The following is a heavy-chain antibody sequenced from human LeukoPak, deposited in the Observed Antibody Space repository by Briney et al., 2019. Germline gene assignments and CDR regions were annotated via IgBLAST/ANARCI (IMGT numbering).Heavy chain of an antibody. V-gene: IGHV3-30*04. J-gene: IGHJ4*02. CDR3: AMDYYDTNGYSRGWDY. D-gene: IGHD3-22*01. CDR2: SSTDGSDE. Sequence: GGSLRLSCAASGFTFTSLTLHWVRQPPGKGLEWVAVSSTDGSDEYYAESVKGRFTVSSDTSKKTVYLQMDSLKAEDTAVYYCAMDYYDTNGYSRGWDYWGQGTLVTVSS. CDR1: GFTFTSLT.